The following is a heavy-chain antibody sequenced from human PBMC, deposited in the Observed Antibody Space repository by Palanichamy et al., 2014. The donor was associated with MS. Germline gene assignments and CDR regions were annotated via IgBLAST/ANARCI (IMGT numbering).Heavy chain of an antibody. CDR1: GYTFTSYY. V-gene: IGHV1-46*01. Sequence: QVQLVQSGAEVKKPGASVKVSCKASGYTFTSYYMHWVRQAPGQGLEWMGIINPSGGSTSYAQKFQGRVTMTRDTSTSTVYMELSSLRSEDTAVYYCARPERQELAAAELWYYYGMDVWGQGTTVTVSS. D-gene: IGHD6-13*01. CDR2: INPSGGST. CDR3: ARPERQELAAAELWYYYGMDV. J-gene: IGHJ6*02.